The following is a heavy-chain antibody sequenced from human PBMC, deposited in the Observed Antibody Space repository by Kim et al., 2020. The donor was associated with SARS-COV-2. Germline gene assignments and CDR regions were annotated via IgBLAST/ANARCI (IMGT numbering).Heavy chain of an antibody. CDR1: GFTFSNYF. Sequence: GGSLRLSCVASGFTFSNYFMTWVRQAPGKGLEWVSVICASGGRTYYADAVRGRFTISRDNSKHTLHLEMNNLRAEDTAVYYCFADEEGDHSGYRMWGQG. CDR2: ICASGGRT. V-gene: IGHV3-23*01. CDR3: FADEEGDHSGYRM. J-gene: IGHJ4*02. D-gene: IGHD3-22*01.